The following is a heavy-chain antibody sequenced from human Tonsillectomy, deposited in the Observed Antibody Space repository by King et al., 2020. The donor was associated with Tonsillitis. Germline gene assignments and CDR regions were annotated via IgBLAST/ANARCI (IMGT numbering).Heavy chain of an antibody. J-gene: IGHJ4*02. V-gene: IGHV3-15*01. D-gene: IGHD5-12*01. CDR2: IKSKTDGGTT. CDR3: ATDSSGHGFDY. Sequence: VQLVESGGGLVKPGGSLRLSCTASGFTFTNAWMSWFRQAPGKGLEWVGRIKSKTDGGTTDYAAPVKGRFTISRDDLKDTLYLQMNSLKTEDTAVYYCATDSSGHGFDYWGQGTLVTVSS. CDR1: GFTFTNAW.